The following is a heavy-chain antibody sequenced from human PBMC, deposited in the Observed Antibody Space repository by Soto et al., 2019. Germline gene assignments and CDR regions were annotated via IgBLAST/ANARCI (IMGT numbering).Heavy chain of an antibody. J-gene: IGHJ5*02. D-gene: IGHD3-10*01. CDR3: ARGPSGEFGSSSRWFDP. V-gene: IGHV1-69*02. Sequence: SVKVSCKASGGTFSSYTISWVRQAPGQGLEWMGRIIPILGIANYAQKFQGRVTITADKSTSTAYMELSSLRSEDTAVYYCARGPSGEFGSSSRWFDPWGQGTLVTVSS. CDR1: GGTFSSYT. CDR2: IIPILGIA.